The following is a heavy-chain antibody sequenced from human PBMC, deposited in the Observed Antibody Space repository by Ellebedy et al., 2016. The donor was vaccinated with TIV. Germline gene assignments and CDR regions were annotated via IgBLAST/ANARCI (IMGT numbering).Heavy chain of an antibody. D-gene: IGHD3-16*01. CDR1: GMIVSMKY. CDR3: AIATVMIHFQY. V-gene: IGHV3-23*01. CDR2: ISGSGGHT. Sequence: GGSLRLSCAVSGMIVSMKYMSWVRQAPGKGLKWVSTISGSGGHTYFADSVKGRFTISRDNSKNTLYLQMNSLRVEDTAVYYCAIATVMIHFQYWGQGTLVTVSS. J-gene: IGHJ4*02.